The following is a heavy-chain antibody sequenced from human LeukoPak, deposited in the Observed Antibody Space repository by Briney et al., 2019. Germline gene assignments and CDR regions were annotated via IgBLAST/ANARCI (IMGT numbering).Heavy chain of an antibody. CDR1: GGSFSGYY. CDR2: ISHSGST. J-gene: IGHJ4*02. Sequence: SETLSLTCAVYGGSFSGYYWSWIRQPPGKGLEWIGEISHSGSTNYNPSLKSRVTISVDTSKNQFSLKLSSVTAADTAVYYCARSIAARFWGQGTLVTVSS. V-gene: IGHV4-34*01. D-gene: IGHD6-6*01. CDR3: ARSIAARF.